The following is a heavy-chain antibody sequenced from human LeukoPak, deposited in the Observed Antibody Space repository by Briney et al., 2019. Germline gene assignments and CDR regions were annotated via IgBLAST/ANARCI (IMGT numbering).Heavy chain of an antibody. CDR3: ARGPYLRAAADGRDAFDI. J-gene: IGHJ3*02. CDR1: GFTFSSYS. V-gene: IGHV3-48*04. D-gene: IGHD6-13*01. CDR2: ISSSSSTI. Sequence: PSGGSLRLSCAASGFTFSSYSMNWVRQAPGKGLEWVSYISSSSSTIYYADSVKGRFTISRDNAKNSLYLQMNSLRAEDTAVYYCARGPYLRAAADGRDAFDIWGQGTMVTVSS.